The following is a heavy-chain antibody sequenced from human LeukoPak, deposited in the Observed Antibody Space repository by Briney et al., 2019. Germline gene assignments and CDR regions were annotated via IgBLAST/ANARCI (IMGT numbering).Heavy chain of an antibody. V-gene: IGHV4-34*01. CDR1: GGSFSGYY. J-gene: IGHJ5*02. D-gene: IGHD3-9*01. CDR3: ARAIYDILTGYPNWFDP. CDR2: INHSGGT. Sequence: SETLSLTCAVYGGSFSGYYWSWIRQPPGKGLEWIGEINHSGGTNYNPSLKSRVTISVDTSKNQFSLKLSSVTAADTAVYYCARAIYDILTGYPNWFDPWGQGTLVTVSS.